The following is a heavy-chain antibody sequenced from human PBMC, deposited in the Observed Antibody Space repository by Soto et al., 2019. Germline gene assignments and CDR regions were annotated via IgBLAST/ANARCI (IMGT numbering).Heavy chain of an antibody. CDR1: SAPVSSSTYT. V-gene: IGHV4-39*01. D-gene: IGHD2-2*01. CDR3: ARLHGYCISSSCHGHYAMDV. Sequence: QLQLQESGPGLVKPSETLSLTCTVSSAPVSSSTYTWGWIRQPPGKGLEWFGSIYYSGSTYYNPSLNSRVTVSVDTAKNQCSLKVTSVTAADTAVYYCARLHGYCISSSCHGHYAMDVWGQGNTVTVSS. CDR2: IYYSGST. J-gene: IGHJ6*02.